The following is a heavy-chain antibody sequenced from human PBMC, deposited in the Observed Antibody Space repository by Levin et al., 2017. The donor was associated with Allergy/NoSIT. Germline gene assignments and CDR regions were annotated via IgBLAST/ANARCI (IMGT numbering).Heavy chain of an antibody. D-gene: IGHD1-26*01. CDR3: ARARGGSYPD. CDR2: ISSSSSYI. CDR1: GFTFSSYS. Sequence: GESLKISCAASGFTFSSYSMNWVRQAPGKGLEWVSSISSSSSYIYYADSVKGRFTISRDNAKNSLYLQMNSLRAEDTAVYYCARARGGSYPDWGQGTLVTVSS. J-gene: IGHJ4*02. V-gene: IGHV3-21*01.